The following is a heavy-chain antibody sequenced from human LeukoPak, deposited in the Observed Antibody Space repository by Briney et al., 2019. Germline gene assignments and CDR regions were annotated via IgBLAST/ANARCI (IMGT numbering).Heavy chain of an antibody. CDR2: ISSGGST. CDR1: GFTVSSNY. D-gene: IGHD3-10*01. V-gene: IGHV3-66*01. CDR3: ARDAKDGGSYSNYFDY. J-gene: IGHJ4*02. Sequence: GGSLGLSCAASGFTVSSNYMTWVRQAPGKGLEWVSVISSGGSTYYADSVKGRFTISRDNSKNTLFLQMNSLRADDTAVYYCARDAKDGGSYSNYFDYWGQGTLVTVAS.